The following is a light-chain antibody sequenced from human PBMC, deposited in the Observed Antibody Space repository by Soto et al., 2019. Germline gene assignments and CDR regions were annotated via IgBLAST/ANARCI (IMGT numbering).Light chain of an antibody. J-gene: IGLJ1*01. CDR1: SSDVGSYNL. V-gene: IGLV2-23*02. CDR2: EVS. Sequence: QSALTQPASVSGSPGQSITISCTGTSSDVGSYNLVSWYQHHPGKAPKLMIFEVSKRPSGVSNRFSGSKSGNTASLTISGLQAEDEAEYYCCSYAGNYVFGTGTKVTVL. CDR3: CSYAGNYV.